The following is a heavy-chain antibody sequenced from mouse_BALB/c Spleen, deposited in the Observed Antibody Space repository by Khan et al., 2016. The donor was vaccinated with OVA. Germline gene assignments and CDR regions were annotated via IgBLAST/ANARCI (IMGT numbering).Heavy chain of an antibody. J-gene: IGHJ4*01. CDR1: GYTFTNYG. Sequence: QIQLVQSGPELKKPGETVEISCKASGYTFTNYGMNWVKQTPGKALKWMGWINTYTGEPKYAADFKGRFAFSLETSARTAYLQINILKNDDTAIYFCARPPYFSYTLDYWGQGTSVTVSS. V-gene: IGHV9-3-1*01. CDR2: INTYTGEP. D-gene: IGHD2-10*01. CDR3: ARPPYFSYTLDY.